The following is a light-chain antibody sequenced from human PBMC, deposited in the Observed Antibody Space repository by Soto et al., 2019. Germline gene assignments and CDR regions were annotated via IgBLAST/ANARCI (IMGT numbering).Light chain of an antibody. Sequence: QSALTQPASVSGSPGQSITISCTGTSSDVGAYNYVSWYQQHPGKAPKLMIYAVSNRPSGVSNRFSGSKSANTASLTISGLQAGDEADYYCSSYTSSSTWLFGGGTKLPVL. J-gene: IGLJ2*01. CDR1: SSDVGAYNY. CDR3: SSYTSSSTWL. V-gene: IGLV2-14*01. CDR2: AVS.